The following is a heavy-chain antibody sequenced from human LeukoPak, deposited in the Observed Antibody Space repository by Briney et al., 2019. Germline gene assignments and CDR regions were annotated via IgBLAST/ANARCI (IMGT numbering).Heavy chain of an antibody. CDR3: ARVLIVVVAAATSYYFDY. J-gene: IGHJ4*02. CDR2: IYYSGST. CDR1: GGSISSSSYY. D-gene: IGHD2-2*01. Sequence: SETLSLTCTVSGGSISSSSYYWGWIRQPPGKGLEWIGSIYYSGSTYYNPSLKSRVTISVDTSKSQFSLKLSSVTAADTAVYYCARVLIVVVAAATSYYFDYWGQGTLVTVSS. V-gene: IGHV4-39*07.